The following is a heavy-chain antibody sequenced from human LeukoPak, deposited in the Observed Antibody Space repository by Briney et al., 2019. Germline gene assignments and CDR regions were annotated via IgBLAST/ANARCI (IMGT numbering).Heavy chain of an antibody. CDR3: AREAGSSGWYVGWFDP. V-gene: IGHV3-66*01. J-gene: IGHJ5*02. Sequence: GGSLRLSCAASGFTVSTNYMSWVRQAPGKGLEWVSVIYSGGSTYYADSVKGRFPISRDNSKNTLYLQMNSLRAEDTAVYYCAREAGSSGWYVGWFDPWGQGTLVTVSS. D-gene: IGHD6-19*01. CDR2: IYSGGST. CDR1: GFTVSTNY.